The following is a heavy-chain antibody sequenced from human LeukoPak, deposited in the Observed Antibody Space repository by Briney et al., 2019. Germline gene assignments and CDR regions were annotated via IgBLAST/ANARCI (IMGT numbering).Heavy chain of an antibody. CDR1: GFTFSSYA. D-gene: IGHD6-19*01. CDR2: ISYDGSNK. V-gene: IGHV3-30*04. J-gene: IGHJ5*02. CDR3: ARDGYSSGWYVGWFDP. Sequence: PGGSLRLSCAASGFTFSSYAMHWVHQAPGKGLEWVAVISYDGSNKYYADSVKGRFTISRDNSKNTLYLQMNSLRAEDTAVYYCARDGYSSGWYVGWFDPWGQGTLVTVSS.